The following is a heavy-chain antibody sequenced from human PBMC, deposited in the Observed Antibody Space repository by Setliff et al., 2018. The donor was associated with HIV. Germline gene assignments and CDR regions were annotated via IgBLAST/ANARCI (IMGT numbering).Heavy chain of an antibody. D-gene: IGHD3-16*01. CDR2: IYTSGST. CDR3: ARRSPGGGYYMDV. V-gene: IGHV4-61*02. J-gene: IGHJ6*03. CDR1: GGSISSGNYY. Sequence: PSETLSLTCTVSGGSISSGNYYWSWIRQPAGKGLEWIGRIYTSGSTNYNPSLKSRVIISLDTSKNQFSLNLSSVTAADTAVYYCARRSPGGGYYMDVWGKGTTVTVSS.